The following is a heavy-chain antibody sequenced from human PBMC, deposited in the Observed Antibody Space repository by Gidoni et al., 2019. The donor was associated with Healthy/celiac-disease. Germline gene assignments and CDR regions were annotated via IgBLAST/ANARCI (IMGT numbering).Heavy chain of an antibody. CDR1: GGSISSSNW. Sequence: QVQLQESGPGLVKPSGTLSLTCAVSGGSISSSNWWSWVRQPPGKGLEWIGEIYHSGSTNYNPSLKSRVTISVDKSKNQFSLKLSSVTAADTAVYYCARDWGYCISTSCSAYYYYGMDVWGQGTTVTVSS. CDR2: IYHSGST. J-gene: IGHJ6*02. D-gene: IGHD2-2*01. V-gene: IGHV4-4*02. CDR3: ARDWGYCISTSCSAYYYYGMDV.